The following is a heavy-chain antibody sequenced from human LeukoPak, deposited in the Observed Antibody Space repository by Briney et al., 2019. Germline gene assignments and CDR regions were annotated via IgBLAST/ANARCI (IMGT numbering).Heavy chain of an antibody. D-gene: IGHD6-13*01. V-gene: IGHV3-43D*03. CDR3: AKGTSSWHEFDY. CDR1: GFTFDDYA. CDR2: ISWDGGST. J-gene: IGHJ4*02. Sequence: GGSLRLSCAASGFTFDDYAMHWVRQAPGKGLEWVSLISWDGGSTYYADSVKGRFSISRDNSKKSLYLHMNSLRAEGTALYYCAKGTSSWHEFDYWGQGTLVTVSS.